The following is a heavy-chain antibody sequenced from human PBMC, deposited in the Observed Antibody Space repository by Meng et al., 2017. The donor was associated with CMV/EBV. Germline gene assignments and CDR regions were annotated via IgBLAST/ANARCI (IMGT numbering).Heavy chain of an antibody. D-gene: IGHD6-13*01. Sequence: GGSLRLSCAASGFTFSTYWMTWVRQATGKGLEWVANIKQDGSEKYYVDSVKGRFTISRDNAKNSLYLDMNSLRAEDTAVYYCARGYNRLAASALDYWGQGVLVTVSS. CDR3: ARGYNRLAASALDY. CDR2: IKQDGSEK. CDR1: GFTFSTYW. J-gene: IGHJ4*02. V-gene: IGHV3-7*01.